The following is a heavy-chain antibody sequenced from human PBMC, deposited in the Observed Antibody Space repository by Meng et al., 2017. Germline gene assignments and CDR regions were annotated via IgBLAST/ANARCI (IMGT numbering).Heavy chain of an antibody. CDR1: GYTFTSYD. J-gene: IGHJ6*02. CDR2: ISAYNGNT. CDR3: ARVLRAVYYYGMDV. Sequence: ASVKVSCKASGYTFTSYDISWVRQAPGQGLEWMGWISAYNGNTNYAQKLQGRVTMTTDTSTSTAYMELRSLRSDDTAVYYCARVLRAVYYYGMDVWGQGTTVTVSS. V-gene: IGHV1-18*01.